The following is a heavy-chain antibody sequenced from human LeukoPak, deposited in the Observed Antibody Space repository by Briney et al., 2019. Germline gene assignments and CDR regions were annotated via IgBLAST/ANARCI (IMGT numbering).Heavy chain of an antibody. CDR3: ARDQTSYDTGLYDY. CDR1: GYTLIELS. D-gene: IGHD3-22*01. J-gene: IGHJ4*02. Sequence: GASVKVSCKVSGYTLIELSMHWVRQAPGKGLEWMGGFDPEEGETIYAQKFQGRVTMTEDTSTDTAYMELSSLRSEDTAVYYCARDQTSYDTGLYDYWGQGTLVTVSS. CDR2: FDPEEGET. V-gene: IGHV1-24*01.